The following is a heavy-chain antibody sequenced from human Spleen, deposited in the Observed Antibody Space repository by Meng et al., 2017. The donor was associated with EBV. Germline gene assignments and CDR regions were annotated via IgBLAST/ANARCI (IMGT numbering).Heavy chain of an antibody. V-gene: IGHV4-28*01. CDR1: VYSTRSGSW. D-gene: IGHD1-26*01. Sequence: VTLQESGPGLVEPSDTLSLTSAVSVYSTRSGSWWGWIRHPPGKGLEWIGYISYRGNTHYNPSLKSRVTMSIDTSKNQFSLNLSSVTAVDTAVYYCVRYNSGGNSRTFDYWGQGTLVTVSS. CDR2: ISYRGNT. J-gene: IGHJ4*02. CDR3: VRYNSGGNSRTFDY.